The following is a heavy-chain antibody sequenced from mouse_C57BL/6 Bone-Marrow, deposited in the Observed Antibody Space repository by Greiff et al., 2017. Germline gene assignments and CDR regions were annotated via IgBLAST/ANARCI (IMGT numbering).Heavy chain of an antibody. CDR2: ISSGGDYI. Sequence: DVHLVESGEGLVKPGGSLKLSCAASGFTFSSYAMSWVRQTPEKRLAWVAYISSGGDYIYYADTVKGRFTISRDNARNTLYLQMSSLKSEDTAMYYCTRGGVYDYDGGGYYYAMDYWGQGTSVTVSS. V-gene: IGHV5-9-1*02. CDR1: GFTFSSYA. CDR3: TRGGVYDYDGGGYYYAMDY. D-gene: IGHD2-4*01. J-gene: IGHJ4*01.